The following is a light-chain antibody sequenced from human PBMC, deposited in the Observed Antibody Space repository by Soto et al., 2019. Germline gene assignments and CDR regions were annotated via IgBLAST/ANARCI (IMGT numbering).Light chain of an antibody. CDR2: DAS. V-gene: IGKV3-11*01. CDR1: QSVSRY. J-gene: IGKJ4*01. Sequence: EIVLTQSPDTLSLSPGERATLSCRASQSVSRYLVWYQQKPGQAPRLLIYDASNRAPGIPARFSGSGSGTDFTLTISSLEPEDFAVYYCQQRLSWPPLTFGGGTKVEIK. CDR3: QQRLSWPPLT.